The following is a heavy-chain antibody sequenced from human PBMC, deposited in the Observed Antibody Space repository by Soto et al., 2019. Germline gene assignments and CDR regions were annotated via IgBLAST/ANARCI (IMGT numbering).Heavy chain of an antibody. CDR1: GFTFSSYS. CDR2: ISSSSSTI. D-gene: IGHD3-9*01. J-gene: IGHJ5*02. Sequence: TGRSMRLSCAASGFTFSSYSMNWVRLAPGKGLEWVSYISSSSSTIYYADSVKGRFTISRDNAKNSLYLQMNSLRAEYTAVYYCAREYDILNWFDPWGQGTLVTVSS. CDR3: AREYDILNWFDP. V-gene: IGHV3-48*01.